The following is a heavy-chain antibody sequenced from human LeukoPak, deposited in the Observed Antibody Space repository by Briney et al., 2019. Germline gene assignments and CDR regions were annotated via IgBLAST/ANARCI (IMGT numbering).Heavy chain of an antibody. CDR3: ARGSGNSFDY. D-gene: IGHD3-10*01. V-gene: IGHV3-48*02. CDR2: ISSSSSAM. Sequence: PGGSLGLSCAASGFTFSSYSMSWVRQAPGKGLEWVSYISSSSSAMYYADSMKGRFTISRDNAKNSLYLQMNNLRDEDTAVYYCARGSGNSFDYWGQGALVTVSS. CDR1: GFTFSSYS. J-gene: IGHJ4*02.